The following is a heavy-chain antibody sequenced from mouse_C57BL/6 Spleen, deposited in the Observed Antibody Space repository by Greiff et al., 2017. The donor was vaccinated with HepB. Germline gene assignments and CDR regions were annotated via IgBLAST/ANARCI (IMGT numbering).Heavy chain of an antibody. CDR3: ARGDGYGRDY. CDR1: GFTFSSYA. Sequence: EVKLVESGGGLVKPGGSLKLSCAASGFTFSSYAMSWVRQTPEKRLEWVATISDGGSYTYYPDNVKGRFTISRDNAKNNLYLQKSHLKSEDTAMYYCARGDGYGRDYWGQGTSVTVSS. J-gene: IGHJ4*01. V-gene: IGHV5-4*03. CDR2: ISDGGSYT. D-gene: IGHD2-2*01.